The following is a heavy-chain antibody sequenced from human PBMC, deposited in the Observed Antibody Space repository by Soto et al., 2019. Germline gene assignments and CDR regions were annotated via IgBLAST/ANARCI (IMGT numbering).Heavy chain of an antibody. D-gene: IGHD1-26*01. CDR1: GFTFSTYD. V-gene: IGHV3-13*01. CDR2: IGTQADT. J-gene: IGHJ3*01. Sequence: GVSLRLSCAASGFTFSTYDMFWVRQGTGKSLKWVSAIGTQADTFYPDSVKGRFTISRENGKNSLYLQMNSLRAGDTAVYYCARSTSGSFTSGNAFDLWGQGTMVTVSS. CDR3: ARSTSGSFTSGNAFDL.